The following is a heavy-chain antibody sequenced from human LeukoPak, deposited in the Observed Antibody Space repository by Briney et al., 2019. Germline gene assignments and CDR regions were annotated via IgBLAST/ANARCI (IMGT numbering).Heavy chain of an antibody. CDR2: ISGTGGST. CDR1: GFTFSTYA. V-gene: IGHV3-23*01. D-gene: IGHD3-22*01. J-gene: IGHJ4*02. Sequence: GGSLRLSCAASGFTFSTYAMTWVRQAPGKGLEWVSLISGTGGSTYYADSVKGRFTISRDSAKDSLFLQMNSLRAEDTAVYYCARALHDSSGYYFDYWGQGTLVTVSS. CDR3: ARALHDSSGYYFDY.